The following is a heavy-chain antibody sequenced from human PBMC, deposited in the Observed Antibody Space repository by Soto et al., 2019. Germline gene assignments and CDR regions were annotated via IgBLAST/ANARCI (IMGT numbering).Heavy chain of an antibody. Sequence: EVQLVESGGGLVQPGGSLRLSCAASGFTFSSYSMNWVRQAPGKGLEWVSYISSSSSTIYYADSVKGRFTISRDNAKNSLYLQMNSLRDEYTAVYYCARSWEQWLVTYYYGMDVWGQGTTVTVSS. J-gene: IGHJ6*02. V-gene: IGHV3-48*02. CDR3: ARSWEQWLVTYYYGMDV. CDR2: ISSSSSTI. D-gene: IGHD6-19*01. CDR1: GFTFSSYS.